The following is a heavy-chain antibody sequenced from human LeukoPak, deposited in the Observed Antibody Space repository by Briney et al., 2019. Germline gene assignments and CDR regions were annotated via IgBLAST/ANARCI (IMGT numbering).Heavy chain of an antibody. J-gene: IGHJ4*02. V-gene: IGHV3-66*01. CDR2: IYSGGST. CDR1: GFTVSSNY. Sequence: GGSLRLSCAASGFTVSSNYMSWVRQAPGKGLEWVSVIYSGGSTYYADSVKGRFTISRDNAKNSLYLQMNSLRAEDTAVYYCARADCSSTRCSYHFDYWAREPWSPSPQ. D-gene: IGHD2-2*01. CDR3: ARADCSSTRCSYHFDY.